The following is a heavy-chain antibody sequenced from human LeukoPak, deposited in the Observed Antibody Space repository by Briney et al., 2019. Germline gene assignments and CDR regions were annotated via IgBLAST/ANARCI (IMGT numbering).Heavy chain of an antibody. CDR3: ARNKVRSGLKYYFDY. V-gene: IGHV4-34*01. CDR2: INHSGST. D-gene: IGHD1-14*01. J-gene: IGHJ4*02. CDR1: GGSFSSYY. Sequence: SETLSLTCAVYGGSFSSYYWSWIRQPPGKGLEWIGEINHSGSTNYNPSLKSRVTISVDTSKNQFSLKLSSVTAADTAVYYCARNKVRSGLKYYFDYWGQGTLVTVSS.